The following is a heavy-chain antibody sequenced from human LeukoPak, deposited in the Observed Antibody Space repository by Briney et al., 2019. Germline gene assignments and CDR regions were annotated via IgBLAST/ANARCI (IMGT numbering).Heavy chain of an antibody. CDR1: GYTFTSYY. Sequence: ASVKVSCKASGYTFTSYYMHWVRQAPGQGLEWMGIINPRGGSTSYAQKFQGRVTMTRDTSTSTVYMELSSLRSEDTAVYYCATAGVRPRTGLSGPFDYWGQGTLVTVSS. CDR3: ATAGVRPRTGLSGPFDY. V-gene: IGHV1-46*01. CDR2: INPRGGST. D-gene: IGHD3-3*01. J-gene: IGHJ4*02.